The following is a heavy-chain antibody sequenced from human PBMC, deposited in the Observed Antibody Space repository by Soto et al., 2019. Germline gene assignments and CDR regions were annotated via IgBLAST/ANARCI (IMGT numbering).Heavy chain of an antibody. J-gene: IGHJ5*02. Sequence: QAQLVQSGGEVKQPGASVKVSCKAAAYTFTNYNITWVRQAPGQGLEWMGWISGNNGKTKYAEKLQGRVTMTTDTSTSTAYMELRSLRSDDTAVYYCARGYAGIDSIPATGHNWFDPWGQGTLVTVSS. D-gene: IGHD6-13*01. CDR2: ISGNNGKT. CDR3: ARGYAGIDSIPATGHNWFDP. V-gene: IGHV1-18*01. CDR1: AYTFTNYN.